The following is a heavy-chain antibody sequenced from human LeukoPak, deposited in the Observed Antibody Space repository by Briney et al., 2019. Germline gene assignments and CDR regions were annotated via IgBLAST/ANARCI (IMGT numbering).Heavy chain of an antibody. D-gene: IGHD6-13*01. J-gene: IGHJ4*02. CDR2: IYHSGST. CDR3: AKSRSGAGLFDS. Sequence: MTSETLSLTCDVSGGSISSGYYWGWIRQSPGKGLEWIGSIYHSGSTYYNPSLKSRVTISVDTSKNQFSLKLSSVTAADTAVYYCAKSRSGAGLFDSWGQGTLVTVSS. CDR1: GGSISSGYY. V-gene: IGHV4-38-2*01.